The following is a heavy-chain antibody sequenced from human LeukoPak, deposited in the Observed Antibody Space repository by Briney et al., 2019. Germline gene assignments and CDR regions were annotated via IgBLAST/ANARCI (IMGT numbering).Heavy chain of an antibody. CDR2: ISYDGSNK. CDR3: AKDPERYFDWLSDTRDYGMDV. J-gene: IGHJ6*04. Sequence: GGSLRLSCAPSGFTFSSYGMHWVRQAPGRGLEWVAVISYDGSNKYYGDSVKGRFNISRDNSKNTLYLQINSLRAEVTAEYYCAKDPERYFDWLSDTRDYGMDVWGKGTTVTVSS. D-gene: IGHD3-9*01. CDR1: GFTFSSYG. V-gene: IGHV3-30*18.